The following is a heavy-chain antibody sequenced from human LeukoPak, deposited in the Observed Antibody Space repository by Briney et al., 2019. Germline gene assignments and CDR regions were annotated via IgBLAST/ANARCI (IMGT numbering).Heavy chain of an antibody. V-gene: IGHV3-15*01. Sequence: PGGSLRLSCAASGFTFSNAWMSWVRQAPGKGLEWIGRVKSKADAGTTDYAAPVTGRFTISRDDSKNTLYLQMNSLKTEDTAVYYCTTVTLPSQWLVGSPFDYWGQGTLVTVSS. CDR1: GFTFSNAW. CDR2: VKSKADAGTT. CDR3: TTVTLPSQWLVGSPFDY. J-gene: IGHJ4*02. D-gene: IGHD6-19*01.